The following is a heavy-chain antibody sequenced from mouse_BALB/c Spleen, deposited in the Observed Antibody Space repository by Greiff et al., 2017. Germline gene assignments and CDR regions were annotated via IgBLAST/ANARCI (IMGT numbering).Heavy chain of an antibody. V-gene: IGHV1-18*01. Sequence: EVKLMESGPELVRPGASVKIPCKASGYTFTDYNMDWVKKSHGKSLEWIGDINPNNGGTIYNQKFKGKATLTVDKSSSTAYMELRSLTSEDTAVYYCARNGYYAMDYWGQGTSVTVSS. CDR1: GYTFTDYN. J-gene: IGHJ4*01. CDR2: INPNNGGT. CDR3: ARNGYYAMDY.